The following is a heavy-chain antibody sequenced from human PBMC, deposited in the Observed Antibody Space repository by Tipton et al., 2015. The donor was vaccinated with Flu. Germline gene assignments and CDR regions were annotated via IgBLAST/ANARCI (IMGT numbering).Heavy chain of an antibody. CDR1: GYKLSSNW. CDR2: VYPGDSDT. J-gene: IGHJ4*02. D-gene: IGHD3-10*01. Sequence: QLVQSGAEVKKPGASLRIACKISGYKLSSNWVAWVRQMPGTGLEWMGMVYPGDSDTRYSPSFEGQVTISADKSISTAYLQWSSLEASDPAMYYCARQGDYYGSGSSGDYWGQGTLVAVSS. CDR3: ARQGDYYGSGSSGDY. V-gene: IGHV5-51*01.